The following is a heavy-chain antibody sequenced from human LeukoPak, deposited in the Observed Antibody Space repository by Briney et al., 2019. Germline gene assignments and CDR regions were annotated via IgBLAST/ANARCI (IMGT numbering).Heavy chain of an antibody. CDR3: ARGDFCSKSNCYLRPMDV. CDR2: IYYSGST. CDR1: GGSISDYY. Sequence: SETLSLTCTVSGGSISDYYWNWIRQPPGKGVEWIGYIYYSGSTTYNPSLKSRVTMSVDTAKNQFSLKLRSVTAADTAVYFCARGDFCSKSNCYLRPMDVWGKGTTVTVSS. D-gene: IGHD3-3*01. V-gene: IGHV4-59*01. J-gene: IGHJ6*03.